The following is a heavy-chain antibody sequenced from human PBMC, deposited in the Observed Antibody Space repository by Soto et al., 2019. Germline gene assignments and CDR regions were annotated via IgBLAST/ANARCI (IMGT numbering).Heavy chain of an antibody. V-gene: IGHV4-31*03. CDR1: TGSISSRSSY. CDR3: ARDRRVEDYDYVWGSYRYDMGMDV. J-gene: IGHJ6*02. CDR2: IYYSGST. D-gene: IGHD3-16*02. Sequence: SETLSLTCIVSTGSISSRSSYWGWIRQNPGKGQEWIGRIYYSGSTYYNPSLKSRVTISVDTSKNQFSLKLSSVTAADTAVYYCARDRRVEDYDYVWGSYRYDMGMDVWGQGTTVTVSS.